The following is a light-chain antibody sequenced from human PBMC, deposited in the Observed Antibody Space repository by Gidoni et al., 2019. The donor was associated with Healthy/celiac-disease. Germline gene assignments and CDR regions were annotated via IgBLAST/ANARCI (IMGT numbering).Light chain of an antibody. J-gene: IGKJ4*01. CDR1: QGISSY. CDR2: AAS. Sequence: DIQLTQSPSFLSASVGDRVTITCRASQGISSYLAWYQQKPGKAPKLLIYAASTLQSGVPSRFSVSGSGTEFTLTISSLQPEDFATYYCQQLNNYLALTFGGGTKVELK. CDR3: QQLNNYLALT. V-gene: IGKV1-9*01.